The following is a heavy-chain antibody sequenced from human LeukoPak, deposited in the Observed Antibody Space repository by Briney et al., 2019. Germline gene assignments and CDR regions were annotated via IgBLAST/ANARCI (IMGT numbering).Heavy chain of an antibody. Sequence: PGGSLRLSCAASGFTFSSYGMHWVRQAPGKGLEGVGVIWYEGSNKYYRDSVKGRFTISRDNSKNTLYLKMNRLRAEDTAVYSCARGVGGSWYPSRNWFDPWGQGTMVTVSS. CDR1: GFTFSSYG. D-gene: IGHD6-13*01. CDR2: IWYEGSNK. J-gene: IGHJ5*02. CDR3: ARGVGGSWYPSRNWFDP. V-gene: IGHV3-33*01.